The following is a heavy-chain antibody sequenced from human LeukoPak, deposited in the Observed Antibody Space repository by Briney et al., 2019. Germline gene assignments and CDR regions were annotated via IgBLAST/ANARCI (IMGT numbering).Heavy chain of an antibody. Sequence: SETLSLTRAVSGGSISSGDYSWSWIRQPPGKGLEWIGNIYYSGSTYYNPSLKSRVNISVDTSKNQFSLKLTSVTAADTAVYYCARSQFYGSGSYQGRWFDPWGQGTLVTVSS. V-gene: IGHV4-30-4*07. D-gene: IGHD3-10*01. CDR2: IYYSGST. J-gene: IGHJ5*02. CDR3: ARSQFYGSGSYQGRWFDP. CDR1: GGSISSGDYS.